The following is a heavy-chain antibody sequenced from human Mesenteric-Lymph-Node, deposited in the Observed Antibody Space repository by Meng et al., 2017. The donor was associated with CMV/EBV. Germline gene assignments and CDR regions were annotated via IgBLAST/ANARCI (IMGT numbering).Heavy chain of an antibody. CDR1: GFTFSDYY. CDR2: ISSSGSTI. J-gene: IGHJ4*02. V-gene: IGHV3-11*01. D-gene: IGHD4-23*01. CDR3: ARDDGGNSVLDN. Sequence: QVQLVESGGGLVKRGGALRLSCAASGFTFSDYYMSWIRQAPGKGLEWVSYISSSGSTIDYADSVVGRFTISRDNAKNSVSLQMNSLRVEDTAVYYCARDDGGNSVLDNWGQGTLVTVSS.